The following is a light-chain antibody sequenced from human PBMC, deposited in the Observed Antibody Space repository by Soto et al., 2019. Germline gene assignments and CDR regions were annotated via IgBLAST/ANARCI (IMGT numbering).Light chain of an antibody. V-gene: IGKV3-11*01. CDR2: DAS. Sequence: EIVLTQSPATLSLSPGERATLSCRASRSVNTFLVWYQQRPGQAPRILILDASHSATGFPARFSGSGSGTDFTITTSSLEPDDAAVYYCQQRSNRLPITFGQGTKVDIK. J-gene: IGKJ1*01. CDR3: QQRSNRLPIT. CDR1: RSVNTF.